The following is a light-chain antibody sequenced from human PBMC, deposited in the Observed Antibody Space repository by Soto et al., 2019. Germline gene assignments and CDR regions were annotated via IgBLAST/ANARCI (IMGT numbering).Light chain of an antibody. Sequence: DIVMIQSPDSLAVSLGERVTINCKSSQSVLYSSNNKNYLAWYQQKPGQPPKLLIYWASTRESGVPDRFSGSGSGTDFTLTISSLQAEDVAVYYCQQYYSTPYTFGQGTKLETK. CDR1: QSVLYSSNNKNY. V-gene: IGKV4-1*01. J-gene: IGKJ2*01. CDR2: WAS. CDR3: QQYYSTPYT.